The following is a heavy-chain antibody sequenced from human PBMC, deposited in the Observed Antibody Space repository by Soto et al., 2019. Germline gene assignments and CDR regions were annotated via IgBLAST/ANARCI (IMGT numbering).Heavy chain of an antibody. D-gene: IGHD2-21*02. Sequence: QVQLVESGGGVVQPGRSLRLSCAASGFTFSSYGMHWVRQAPGKGLEWVAVIWYDGSNKYYADSVKGRFTISRDNSKNTLYLQMNSLRAEDTAVYYWARGDFLYYYYGMDVWGQGTTVTVSS. CDR1: GFTFSSYG. J-gene: IGHJ6*02. V-gene: IGHV3-33*01. CDR2: IWYDGSNK. CDR3: ARGDFLYYYYGMDV.